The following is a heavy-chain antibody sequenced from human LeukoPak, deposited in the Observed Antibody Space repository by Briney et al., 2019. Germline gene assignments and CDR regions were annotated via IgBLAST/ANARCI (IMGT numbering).Heavy chain of an antibody. CDR1: GFNFNNYG. CDR3: AKLSTFLRPGAH. CDR2: IRLDGSNE. D-gene: IGHD3-16*01. V-gene: IGHV3-30*02. J-gene: IGHJ4*02. Sequence: GGSLRLSCAASGFNFNNYGMHWVRQAPGKGLEWVTFIRLDGSNEYYADSVKGRFTISRDNSNNMLYLQMNSLRAEDTAIYYCAKLSTFLRPGAHWGQGTLVAVSS.